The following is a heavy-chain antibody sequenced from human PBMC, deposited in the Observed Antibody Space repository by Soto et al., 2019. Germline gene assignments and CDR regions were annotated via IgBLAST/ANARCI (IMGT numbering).Heavy chain of an antibody. D-gene: IGHD3-10*01. CDR2: INGSGVST. CDR1: GFTFSSYA. V-gene: IGHV3-23*01. J-gene: IGHJ6*02. Sequence: EVQLLESGGGLVQPGGSLRLSCAASGFTFSSYALGWVRQAPGRGLECVSAINGSGVSTFYADSVKGRFTISRDTSKNTLYLQMNTLTAEDTAVYYCAKDHRIWGRLVEYMDVWGQGTTVTVSS. CDR3: AKDHRIWGRLVEYMDV.